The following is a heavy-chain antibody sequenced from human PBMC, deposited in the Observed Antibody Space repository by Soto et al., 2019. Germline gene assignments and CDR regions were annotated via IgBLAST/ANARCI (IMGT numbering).Heavy chain of an antibody. J-gene: IGHJ5*02. CDR3: TRLGAYYQSLDP. CDR2: IYHSGST. CDR1: GVSISSSSW. Sequence: SETLSLTCDVSGVSISSSSWWSWVRQPPGKGLEWVGEIYHSGSTNYNPSLKSRVTISVDKSKNQFSVRLTSVTAADTAVYYCTRLGAYYQSLDPWGPGTLVTVS. D-gene: IGHD3-22*01. V-gene: IGHV4-4*02.